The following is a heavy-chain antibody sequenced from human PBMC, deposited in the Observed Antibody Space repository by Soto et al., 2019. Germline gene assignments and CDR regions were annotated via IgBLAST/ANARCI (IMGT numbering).Heavy chain of an antibody. CDR1: GFXXXXXA. J-gene: IGHJ4*02. D-gene: IGHD3-16*01. CDR3: ARDRSTALYY. Sequence: EVQLVESGGGLXXPGGSXXLSCAASGFXXXXXAMNXXXQAPEKGLEWISYISSSSGTIFYADSVKGRFTISRDNAKNSLYLQMNSLRDEDTAVYYCARDRSTALYYWGQGTLVTVSS. CDR2: ISSSSGTI. V-gene: IGHV3-48*02.